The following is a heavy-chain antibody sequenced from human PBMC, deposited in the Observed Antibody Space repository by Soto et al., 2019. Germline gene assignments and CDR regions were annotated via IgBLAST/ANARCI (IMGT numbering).Heavy chain of an antibody. CDR2: IYYSGST. Sequence: SETLSLTCTVSGGSISSYYWSWIRQPPGKGLEWIGYIYYSGSTNYNPSLKSRVTISVDTSKNQYSLKLSSVTAADTAMNYCARDYYGSGSPPLGYWGQGTLVTVSS. CDR1: GGSISSYY. V-gene: IGHV4-59*01. J-gene: IGHJ4*02. D-gene: IGHD3-10*01. CDR3: ARDYYGSGSPPLGY.